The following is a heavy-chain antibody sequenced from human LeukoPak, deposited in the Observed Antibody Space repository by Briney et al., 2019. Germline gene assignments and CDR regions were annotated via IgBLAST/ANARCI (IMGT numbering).Heavy chain of an antibody. V-gene: IGHV3-21*01. CDR2: ISSSSSYI. CDR3: ARARYSSSWPVGFDY. J-gene: IGHJ4*02. Sequence: PGGSLRLSCAASGFTFSSYSMNWVRQAPGKGLEWVSSISSSSSYIYYADSVEGRFTISRDNAKNSLYLQMNSLRAEDTAVYYCARARYSSSWPVGFDYWGQGTLVTVSS. CDR1: GFTFSSYS. D-gene: IGHD6-13*01.